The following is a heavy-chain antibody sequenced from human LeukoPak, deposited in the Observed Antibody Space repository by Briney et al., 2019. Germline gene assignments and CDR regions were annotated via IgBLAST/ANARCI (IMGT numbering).Heavy chain of an antibody. J-gene: IGHJ4*02. Sequence: PGGSLRLSCAASGFTFSSYWMSWVRQAPGKGLEGVANIKQDGSEKYYVDSVKGRFTIFRDNAKNSLYLQMNSLRAKDTAVYYCARSHRLLWFGELSYWGQGTLVTVSS. V-gene: IGHV3-7*01. D-gene: IGHD3-10*01. CDR3: ARSHRLLWFGELSY. CDR1: GFTFSSYW. CDR2: IKQDGSEK.